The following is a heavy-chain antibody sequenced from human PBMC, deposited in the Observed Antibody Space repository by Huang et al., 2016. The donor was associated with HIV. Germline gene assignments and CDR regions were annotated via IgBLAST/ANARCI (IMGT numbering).Heavy chain of an antibody. V-gene: IGHV3-73*01. CDR1: GFIFSDST. CDR3: TRHFGSGAWDHFMDV. CDR2: MGSKASTYAT. J-gene: IGHJ6*03. Sequence: EVQLLESGGGLVQPGGSLKLSCAASGFIFSDSTLHWFRQASGKGVEGVGRMGSKASTYATAYGASVKVRFTISRYDSENTAYLQMNSLKTEDTAGYYCTRHFGSGAWDHFMDVWGKGTMVTVSS. D-gene: IGHD2-21*01.